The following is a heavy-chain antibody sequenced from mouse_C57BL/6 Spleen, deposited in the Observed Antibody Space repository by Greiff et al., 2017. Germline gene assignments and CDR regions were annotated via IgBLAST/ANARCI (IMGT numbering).Heavy chain of an antibody. Sequence: QVQLKQPGTELVKPGASVTLSCKASGYTFTSYWMHWVKQRPGQGLEWIGNINPSNGGTNYNEKFKSKATLTVAKSSSTAYMQLSSLTSEDSAVYYCARVYSNSWYFDVWGTGTTVTVSS. CDR2: INPSNGGT. CDR1: GYTFTSYW. J-gene: IGHJ1*03. CDR3: ARVYSNSWYFDV. D-gene: IGHD2-5*01. V-gene: IGHV1-53*01.